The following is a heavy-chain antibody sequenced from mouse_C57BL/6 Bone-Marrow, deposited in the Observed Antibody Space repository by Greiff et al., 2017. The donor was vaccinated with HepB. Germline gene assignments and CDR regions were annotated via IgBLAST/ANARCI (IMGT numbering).Heavy chain of an antibody. V-gene: IGHV6-6*01. Sequence: EVNLVESGGGLVQPGGSMKLSCVVSGFTFSDAWMDWVRQSPEKGLEWVAEIRNKANNHATYYAESVKGRFTISRDDSKSSVYLQTNSLRAEDTGIYYCTGGNYVRFAYWGQGTLVTVSA. CDR1: GFTFSDAW. CDR2: IRNKANNHAT. J-gene: IGHJ3*01. D-gene: IGHD2-1*01. CDR3: TGGNYVRFAY.